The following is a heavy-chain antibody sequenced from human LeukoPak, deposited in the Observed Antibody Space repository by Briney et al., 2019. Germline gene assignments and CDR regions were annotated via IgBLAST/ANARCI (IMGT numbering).Heavy chain of an antibody. Sequence: PGGSLRLSCAASGFTFSSYWMHCVRQAPGKGLVWVSRINSDGSSTSYADSVKGRFTISRDNAKNTLYLQMNSLRAEDTAVYYCARLPYGSGSDRDVWGQGTTVTVSS. V-gene: IGHV3-74*01. CDR3: ARLPYGSGSDRDV. J-gene: IGHJ6*02. CDR2: INSDGSST. D-gene: IGHD3-10*01. CDR1: GFTFSSYW.